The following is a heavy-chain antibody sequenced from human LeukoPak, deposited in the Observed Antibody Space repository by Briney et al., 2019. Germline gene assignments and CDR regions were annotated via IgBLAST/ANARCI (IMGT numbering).Heavy chain of an antibody. CDR3: ARHQMGANTFDF. CDR2: ISYSGST. V-gene: IGHV4-59*01. CDR1: GGSISSYH. Sequence: PSETLSLTCTVSGGSISSYHWSWIRQPPGKGLEWIGYISYSGSTNYNPSLKSRVTISVDTSKNQFSLKLRSVTAADTAVYYCARHQMGANTFDFWGQGTQVTVSS. J-gene: IGHJ4*02. D-gene: IGHD1-26*01.